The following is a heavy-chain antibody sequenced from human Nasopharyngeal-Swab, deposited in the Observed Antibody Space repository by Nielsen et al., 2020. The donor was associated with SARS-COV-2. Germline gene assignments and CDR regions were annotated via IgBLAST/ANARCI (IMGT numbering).Heavy chain of an antibody. CDR1: GGSISSYY. J-gene: IGHJ5*02. D-gene: IGHD2-2*02. V-gene: IGHV4-59*08. CDR2: IYYSGST. Sequence: SETLSLTCTVSGGSISSYYWSWIRQPPGKGLEWIGSIYYSGSTNYNPSLKSRVTISVDTSKNQFSLKLSSVTAADTAVYYCARLVLGYCSSTSCYTGLKFDPWGQGTLVTVSS. CDR3: ARLVLGYCSSTSCYTGLKFDP.